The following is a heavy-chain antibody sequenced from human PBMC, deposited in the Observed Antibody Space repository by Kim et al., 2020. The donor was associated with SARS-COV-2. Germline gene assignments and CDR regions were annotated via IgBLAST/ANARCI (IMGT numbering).Heavy chain of an antibody. V-gene: IGHV4-61*01. CDR1: GGSVSSGSYY. J-gene: IGHJ4*02. Sequence: SETLSLTCTVSGGSVSSGSYYWSWIRQPPGKGLEWIGYIYYSGSTNYNPSLKSRVTISVDTSKNQFSLKLSSVTAADTAVYYCARDGAIALDYWGQGTLVAVSS. CDR3: ARDGAIALDY. D-gene: IGHD6-13*01. CDR2: IYYSGST.